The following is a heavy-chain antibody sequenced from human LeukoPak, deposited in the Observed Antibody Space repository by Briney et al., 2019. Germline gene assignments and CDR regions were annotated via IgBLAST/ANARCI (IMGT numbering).Heavy chain of an antibody. CDR1: GYTFTGYY. CDR2: INPNSGGT. V-gene: IGHV1-2*02. Sequence: PGASVKVSCKASGYTFTGYYMHWVRQAPGQGLEWMGWINPNSGGTNYAQKFQGRVTMTRDTSISTAYMELSRLRSDDTAVYYCARDLSQTRDFWRALGYYYYYMDVWGKGTTVTVSS. D-gene: IGHD3-3*01. CDR3: ARDLSQTRDFWRALGYYYYYMDV. J-gene: IGHJ6*03.